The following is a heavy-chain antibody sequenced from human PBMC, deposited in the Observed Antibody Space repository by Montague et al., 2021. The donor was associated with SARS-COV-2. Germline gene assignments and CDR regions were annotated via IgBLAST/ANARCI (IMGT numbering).Heavy chain of an antibody. CDR1: GDSIGNGHW. J-gene: IGHJ4*02. CDR2: VYHTGGT. D-gene: IGHD7-27*01. CDR3: ARASATAGAFDY. Sequence: SETLSLTCAVSGDSIGNGHWWSCVRQPPRKGLEWFGEVYHTGGTNYNPSPKSRVTISVDMSNDQLSLVVTSVTAADTAVYYCARASATAGAFDYWGQGSLVTVSS. V-gene: IGHV4-4*02.